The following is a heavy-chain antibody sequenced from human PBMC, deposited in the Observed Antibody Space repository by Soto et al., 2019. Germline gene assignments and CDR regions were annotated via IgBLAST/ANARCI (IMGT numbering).Heavy chain of an antibody. CDR1: GGSISSGGYY. Sequence: SETLSLTCTVSGGSISSGGYYWSWIRQHPGKGLEWIGYIYYSGSTYYNPSLKSRVTTSVDTSKNQFSLKLSSVTAADTAVYYCARAGSGSPFDYWGQGTLVTVSS. V-gene: IGHV4-31*03. J-gene: IGHJ4*02. D-gene: IGHD3-3*01. CDR2: IYYSGST. CDR3: ARAGSGSPFDY.